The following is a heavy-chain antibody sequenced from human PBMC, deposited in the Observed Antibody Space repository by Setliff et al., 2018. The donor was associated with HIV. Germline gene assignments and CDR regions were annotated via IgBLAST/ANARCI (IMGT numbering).Heavy chain of an antibody. CDR1: GGSISSGSYY. CDR2: IYTSGST. Sequence: SETLSLTCTVSGGSISSGSYYWSWIRQPAGKGLEWIGHIYTSGSTNYNPSLKSRVTITVDTSKNQFSLKLSSVTAADTAVYYCARDLRFDPWGQGTLVTVSS. CDR3: ARDLRFDP. J-gene: IGHJ5*02. V-gene: IGHV4-61*09.